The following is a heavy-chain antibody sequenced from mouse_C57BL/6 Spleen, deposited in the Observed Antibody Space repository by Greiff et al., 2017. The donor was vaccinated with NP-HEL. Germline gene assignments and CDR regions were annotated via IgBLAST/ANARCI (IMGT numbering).Heavy chain of an antibody. Sequence: DVMLVESGGGLVKPGGSLKLSCAASGFTFSDYGMHWVRQAPEKGLEWVAYISSGSSTIYYADTVKGRFTISRDNAKNTLFLQMTSLRSEDPAMYYCARGFITTVVSTYDYAMDYWGQGTSVTVSS. CDR2: ISSGSSTI. D-gene: IGHD1-1*01. CDR3: ARGFITTVVSTYDYAMDY. V-gene: IGHV5-17*01. CDR1: GFTFSDYG. J-gene: IGHJ4*01.